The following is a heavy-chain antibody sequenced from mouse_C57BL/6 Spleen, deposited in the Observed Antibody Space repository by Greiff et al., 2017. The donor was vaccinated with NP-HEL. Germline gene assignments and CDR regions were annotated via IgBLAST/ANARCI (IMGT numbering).Heavy chain of an antibody. CDR2: INPNYGTT. CDR3: ARSDYYGSSYDY. CDR1: GYSFTDYN. D-gene: IGHD1-1*01. V-gene: IGHV1-39*01. J-gene: IGHJ2*01. Sequence: EVQLQQSGPELVKPGASVKISCKASGYSFTDYNMNWVKQSNGKSLEWIGVINPNYGTTNYNEKFKSKATLTVDKSSSTAYMQLSSLTSEDSAVYYCARSDYYGSSYDYWGQGTTLTVSS.